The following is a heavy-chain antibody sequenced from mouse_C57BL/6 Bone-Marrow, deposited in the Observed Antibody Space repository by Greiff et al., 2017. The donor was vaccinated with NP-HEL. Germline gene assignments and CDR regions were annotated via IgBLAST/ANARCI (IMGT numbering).Heavy chain of an antibody. V-gene: IGHV1-59*01. CDR3: ARRYGNYAMDY. Sequence: VQLQQPGAELVRPGTSVKLSCKASGYTFTSYWMHWVKQRPGQGLEWIGVIDPSDSYTNYNQKFKGKATLTVDTSSSTAYMQLSSLTSEDSAVYYCARRYGNYAMDYWGQGTSDTVSS. CDR1: GYTFTSYW. D-gene: IGHD2-1*01. J-gene: IGHJ4*01. CDR2: IDPSDSYT.